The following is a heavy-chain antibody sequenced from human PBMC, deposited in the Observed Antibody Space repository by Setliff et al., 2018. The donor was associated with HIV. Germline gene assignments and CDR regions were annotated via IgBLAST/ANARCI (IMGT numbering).Heavy chain of an antibody. CDR3: AREPNDGEPGNFDY. D-gene: IGHD1-1*01. CDR1: GGSINNYC. J-gene: IGHJ4*02. V-gene: IGHV4-59*01. Sequence: KTSETLSLTFTVSGGSINNYCCSWIRQPPGKGLEWIGYFCYTGSSNYNRALKSRVTMSLDRSKSQFSLELNSVTAADTALYYCAREPNDGEPGNFDYWGQGTLVTVSS. CDR2: FCYTGSS.